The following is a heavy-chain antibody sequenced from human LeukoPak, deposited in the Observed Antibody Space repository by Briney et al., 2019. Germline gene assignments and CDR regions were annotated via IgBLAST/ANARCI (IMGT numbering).Heavy chain of an antibody. CDR3: PKCYDSSGYYYVPFDY. D-gene: IGHD3-22*01. J-gene: IGHJ4*02. V-gene: IGHV3-7*01. CDR2: IKQDGSEK. CDR1: GFTFSSYW. Sequence: GGSLRLSCAASGFTFSSYWMSWVRQAPGKGLEWVANIKQDGSEKYYVDSVKGRFTISRDNAKNSLYLQMNSLRAEDTAVYYSPKCYDSSGYYYVPFDYWGQGTLVTVSS.